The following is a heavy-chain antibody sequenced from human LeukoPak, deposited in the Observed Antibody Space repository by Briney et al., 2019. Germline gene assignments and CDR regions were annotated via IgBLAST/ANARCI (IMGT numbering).Heavy chain of an antibody. Sequence: SETLSLTCAVYGGSFSGYYWSWIRQPPGKGLEWIGEINHSGSTNYNPSLKSRVTISVDTSKNQFSLKLSSVTAADTAVYYCARARITMVRGVIHLYYYYYMDVWGKGTTVTVSS. CDR3: ARARITMVRGVIHLYYYYYMDV. V-gene: IGHV4-34*01. D-gene: IGHD3-10*01. J-gene: IGHJ6*03. CDR1: GGSFSGYY. CDR2: INHSGST.